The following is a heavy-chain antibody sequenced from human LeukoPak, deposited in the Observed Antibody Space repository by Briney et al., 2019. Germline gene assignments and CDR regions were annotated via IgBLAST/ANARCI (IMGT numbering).Heavy chain of an antibody. CDR1: GCTFSTYS. CDR2: ISSSSSTI. V-gene: IGHV3-48*01. D-gene: IGHD6-13*01. J-gene: IGHJ5*02. Sequence: AGSLRLFCAAAGCTFSTYSMNGVRQAPGKGLEWISYISSSSSTIYYTDSVKGRFTISRDNAKNSLYLQMNSLRAEDTAVYYCARDRGSSWYWTNWFDPWGQGTLVTVSS. CDR3: ARDRGSSWYWTNWFDP.